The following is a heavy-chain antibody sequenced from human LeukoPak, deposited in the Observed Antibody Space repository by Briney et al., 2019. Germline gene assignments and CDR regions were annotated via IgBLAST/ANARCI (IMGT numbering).Heavy chain of an antibody. V-gene: IGHV1-8*01. CDR1: GYTFANYD. CDR3: ARDYGSGIDI. D-gene: IGHD3-10*01. Sequence: GASVKVSCKASGYTFANYDINWVRQATGQGLEWMGYMNPNSGNTGYAQKFQGRVTITRNTSISTAYMELSSLRSEDTAVYYCARDYGSGIDIWGQGTMVTVSS. J-gene: IGHJ3*02. CDR2: MNPNSGNT.